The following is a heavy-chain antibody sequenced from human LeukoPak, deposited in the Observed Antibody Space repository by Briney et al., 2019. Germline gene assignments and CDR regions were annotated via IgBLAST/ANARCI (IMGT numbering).Heavy chain of an antibody. V-gene: IGHV3-23*01. D-gene: IGHD3-10*01. Sequence: GGSLRLSCAASGFSFSTYALSWVRQAPGKGLEWVSTLSDATYDADSVKGRCTISINNSKNALYLQMDSLRAEDTAVYSCARSRGPGSHWFDPWGQGTLVTVSS. J-gene: IGHJ5*02. CDR2: LSDAT. CDR1: GFSFSTYA. CDR3: ARSRGPGSHWFDP.